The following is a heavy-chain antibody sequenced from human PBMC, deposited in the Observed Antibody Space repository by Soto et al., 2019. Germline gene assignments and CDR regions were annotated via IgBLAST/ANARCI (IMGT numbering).Heavy chain of an antibody. Sequence: QGQLVQSGAEVKKPGSSVRVSCKASGTIFSSYTISWVRQAPGQGLEWMGRIIPILGETNSAQKFQGRVTLTADKSTNTAYMELNSLRLEDTAVYYCARGLGGRMDDW. CDR1: GTIFSSYT. CDR3: ARGLGGRMDD. CDR2: IIPILGET. J-gene: IGHJ6*01. D-gene: IGHD3-16*01. V-gene: IGHV1-69*08.